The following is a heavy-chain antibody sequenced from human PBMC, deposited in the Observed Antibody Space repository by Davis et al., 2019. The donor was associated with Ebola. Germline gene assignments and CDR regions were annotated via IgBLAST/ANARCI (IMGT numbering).Heavy chain of an antibody. CDR3: ARLYARYYDSSGFDY. Sequence: AASVKVSCKASGGTFSSYTISWVRQAPGQGLEWMGRINPNSGGTNYAQKFQGRVTMTRDTSISTAYMELSRLRSDDTAMYYCARLYARYYDSSGFDYWGQGTLVTVSS. J-gene: IGHJ4*02. CDR1: GGTFSSYT. V-gene: IGHV1-2*06. CDR2: INPNSGGT. D-gene: IGHD3-22*01.